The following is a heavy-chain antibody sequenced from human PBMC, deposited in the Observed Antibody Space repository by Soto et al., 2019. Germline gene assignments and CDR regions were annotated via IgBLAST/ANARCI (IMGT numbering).Heavy chain of an antibody. CDR1: GFTFGDYA. CDR2: IRSKAYGGTT. Sequence: PGGSLRLSCTASGFTFGDYAMSWVRQAPGKGLEWVGFIRSKAYGGTTEYAASVKGRFTISRDDSKSIAYLQMNSLKTEDTAVYYCTMYDSSGYYPEYFQHWGQGTLVTVSS. D-gene: IGHD3-22*01. V-gene: IGHV3-49*04. CDR3: TMYDSSGYYPEYFQH. J-gene: IGHJ1*01.